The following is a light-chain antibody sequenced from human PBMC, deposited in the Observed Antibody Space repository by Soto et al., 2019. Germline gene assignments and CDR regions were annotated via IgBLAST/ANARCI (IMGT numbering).Light chain of an antibody. CDR1: QSISSW. CDR2: KAF. Sequence: DIQMTQSPSTLSASVGDRVTITCRASQSISSWLAWYQQKPGKAPTLLIYKAFSLESGVPSRFSGSGSGTEFTRTISSLQPDDFATYYCQQYNSYPLTFGGGTKVEIK. CDR3: QQYNSYPLT. V-gene: IGKV1-5*03. J-gene: IGKJ4*01.